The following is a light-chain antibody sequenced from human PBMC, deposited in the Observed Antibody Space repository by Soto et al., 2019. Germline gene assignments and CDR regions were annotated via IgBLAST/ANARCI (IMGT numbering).Light chain of an antibody. CDR1: SSDVGGYDY. Sequence: QSALTQPPSASGSPGQSFTISCTGTSSDVGGYDYVSCYQQYPGKTPKLMIFEITKLPSVVPDRFSGSKSGNTASLTVSGLQAEDEADYYCLSYAGTAYVFGTGTKLTVL. CDR2: EIT. CDR3: LSYAGTAYV. V-gene: IGLV2-8*01. J-gene: IGLJ1*01.